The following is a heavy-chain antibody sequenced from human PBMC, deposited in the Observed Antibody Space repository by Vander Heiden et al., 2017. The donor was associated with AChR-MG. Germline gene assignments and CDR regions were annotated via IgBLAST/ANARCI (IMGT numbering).Heavy chain of an antibody. J-gene: IGHJ4*02. V-gene: IGHV1-69*06. Sequence: QAQLVQSGAEVKKPGSPVKVSCKASGGTFSSYAICWVRQAPGQGLEWMGGIIPIFGTANYAQKFQGRVTITADKSTSTAYMELSSLRSEDTAVYYCALGHCSGGSCYLMFDYWGQGTLVTVSS. CDR1: GGTFSSYA. CDR3: ALGHCSGGSCYLMFDY. D-gene: IGHD2-15*01. CDR2: IIPIFGTA.